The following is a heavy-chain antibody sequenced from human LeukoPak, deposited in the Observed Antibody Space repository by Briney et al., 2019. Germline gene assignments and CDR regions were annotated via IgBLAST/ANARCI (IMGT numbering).Heavy chain of an antibody. Sequence: VAVISYDGSNKYYADSVKGRFTISRDNPKNTLYLQMNSLRAEDTAVYYCARSSGYYKHFDYWGQGTLVTVSS. J-gene: IGHJ4*02. D-gene: IGHD3-22*01. V-gene: IGHV3-30-3*01. CDR2: ISYDGSNK. CDR3: ARSSGYYKHFDY.